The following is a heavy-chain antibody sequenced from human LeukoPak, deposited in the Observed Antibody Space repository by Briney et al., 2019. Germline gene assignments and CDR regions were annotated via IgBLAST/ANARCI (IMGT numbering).Heavy chain of an antibody. CDR1: GFTFSSYS. J-gene: IGHJ4*02. D-gene: IGHD6-13*01. CDR2: ISSSSSYI. Sequence: GGSLRLSCAASGFTFSSYSMNWVRQAPGKGLEWVSSISSSSSYIYYADSVKGRFTISRDNAKNSLYLQMNSLRAEDTAVCYCASSSWSKVDYFDYWGQGTLVTVSS. V-gene: IGHV3-21*01. CDR3: ASSSWSKVDYFDY.